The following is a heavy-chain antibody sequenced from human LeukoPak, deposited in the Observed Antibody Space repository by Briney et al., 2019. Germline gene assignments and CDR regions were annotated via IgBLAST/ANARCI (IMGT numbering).Heavy chain of an antibody. D-gene: IGHD3-22*01. Sequence: SETLSLTCTVSGGSISSHYWSWIRQPPGKGLEWIGYIYYSGRTNYNPSLKSRVTISIDTSKNQFSLKLSSVTAADTAIYYCARRGEYYYDKGEAFDIWGQGTMVTVSS. J-gene: IGHJ3*02. CDR2: IYYSGRT. CDR1: GGSISSHY. CDR3: ARRGEYYYDKGEAFDI. V-gene: IGHV4-59*08.